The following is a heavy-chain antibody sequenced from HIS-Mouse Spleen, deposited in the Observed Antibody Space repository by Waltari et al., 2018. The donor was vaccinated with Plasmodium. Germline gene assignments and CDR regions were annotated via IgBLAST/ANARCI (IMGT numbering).Heavy chain of an antibody. Sequence: QVQLVQSGAEVKKPGASVKVSCQASGYTFTGYYRPWVRQAPGQGLEWMGWINPNRGGTNYAQKFQGRVTMTRDTSISTAYMELSRLRSDDTAVYYCARVLGYKAAAGTFVEYFQHWGQGTLVTVSS. CDR3: ARVLGYKAAAGTFVEYFQH. J-gene: IGHJ1*01. V-gene: IGHV1-2*02. CDR2: INPNRGGT. CDR1: GYTFTGYY. D-gene: IGHD6-13*01.